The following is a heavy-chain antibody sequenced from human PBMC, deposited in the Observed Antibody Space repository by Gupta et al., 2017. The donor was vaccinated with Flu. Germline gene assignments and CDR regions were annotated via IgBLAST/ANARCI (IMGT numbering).Heavy chain of an antibody. V-gene: IGHV4-34*01. J-gene: IGHJ3*02. CDR3: AREYFANDVCYRAFDI. D-gene: IGHD2-8*01. CDR2: INHSGST. Sequence: GYYWSWIRQPPGKGLEWIGEINHSGSTNYNSSRKSRVTISVDTSKNQCSLKLSSVTAAATTVYYCAREYFANDVCYRAFDIWCQGTMVTLSS. CDR1: GYY.